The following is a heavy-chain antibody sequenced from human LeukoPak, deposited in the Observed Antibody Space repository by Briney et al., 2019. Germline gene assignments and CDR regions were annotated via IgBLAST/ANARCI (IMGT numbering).Heavy chain of an antibody. CDR1: GGSISSYY. CDR2: IYYSGST. D-gene: IGHD2-15*01. Sequence: SETLSLTCTVSGGSISSYYWSWIRQPPGKGLEWIGYIYYSGSTNYNPSLKSRVTISVDTSKNQFSLKLSSVTAADTAVYYCARDSRYCFGGSCYPRNWFDPWGQGTLVTVSS. V-gene: IGHV4-59*12. J-gene: IGHJ5*02. CDR3: ARDSRYCFGGSCYPRNWFDP.